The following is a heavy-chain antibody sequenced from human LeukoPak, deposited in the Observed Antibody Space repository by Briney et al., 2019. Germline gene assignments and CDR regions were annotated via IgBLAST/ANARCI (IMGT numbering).Heavy chain of an antibody. J-gene: IGHJ4*02. Sequence: GGSLRLSCAASGFXFSSYAMSWVRQAPGKGLEWVSAISGSGGSTYYADSVKGRFTISRDNSKNTLYLQMNSLRAEDTAVYYCAKVGRLLYSYYFDYWGQGTLVTVSS. CDR3: AKVGRLLYSYYFDY. V-gene: IGHV3-23*01. D-gene: IGHD2-2*02. CDR1: GFXFSSYA. CDR2: ISGSGGST.